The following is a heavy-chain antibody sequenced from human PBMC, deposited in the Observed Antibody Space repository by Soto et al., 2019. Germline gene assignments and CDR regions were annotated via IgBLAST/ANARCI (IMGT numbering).Heavy chain of an antibody. Sequence: ASVKGSCTASGGTFSSYAIGWVRQAPGQGLEWMGWINPKSGGANIAQKFQGWVTLTRDTSISTTYMEVNRLTSNDTAVYYCVRDYYDGSASYGFEFWGQGTPVTVSS. CDR3: VRDYYDGSASYGFEF. D-gene: IGHD3-22*01. CDR1: GGTFSSYA. J-gene: IGHJ4*03. V-gene: IGHV1-2*04. CDR2: INPKSGGA.